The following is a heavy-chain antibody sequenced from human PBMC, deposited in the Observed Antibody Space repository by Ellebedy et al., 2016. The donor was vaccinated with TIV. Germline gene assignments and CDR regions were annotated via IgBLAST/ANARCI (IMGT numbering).Heavy chain of an antibody. CDR2: LSGSGDST. D-gene: IGHD1-26*01. CDR1: GFTFTSYA. Sequence: GESLKISCAASGFTFTSYAMNWVRQAPGKGLEWVSSLSGSGDSTYYADSVRGRFTISRDNSKNTLYLQMNSLRAEDTAVYFCAKDDTVVGANYFDYWGQGTLVTVSS. V-gene: IGHV3-23*01. J-gene: IGHJ4*02. CDR3: AKDDTVVGANYFDY.